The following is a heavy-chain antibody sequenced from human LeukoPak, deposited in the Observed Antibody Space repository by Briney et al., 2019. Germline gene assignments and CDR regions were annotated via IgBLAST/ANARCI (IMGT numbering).Heavy chain of an antibody. V-gene: IGHV2-5*02. J-gene: IGHJ4*02. CDR2: IYWDDDK. D-gene: IGHD4-23*01. CDR1: GFSLSTSGVG. CDR3: AHSCGGGNSAYFDY. Sequence: SGPTLVNPTQTLTLTCTFSGFSLSTSGVGVGWIRQPPGKVLEWLALIYWDDDKRYSPPLKSRLTITKDTSKNQVVLTMTNMDPVDTATYYCAHSCGGGNSAYFDYWGQGTLVTVSS.